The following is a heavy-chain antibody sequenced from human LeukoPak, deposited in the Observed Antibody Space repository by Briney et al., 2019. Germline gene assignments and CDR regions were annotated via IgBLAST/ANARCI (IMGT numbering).Heavy chain of an antibody. CDR1: GGSISSSSYY. V-gene: IGHV4-39*02. CDR3: AAYYDSSGYFYRGAFDI. Sequence: SETLSLTCTVSGGSISSSSYYWGWIRQPPGKGLEWIGSIYYSGSTYYNPSLRSRVSISVDTSKNHFSLKLNSVTAADTAVFYCAAYYDSSGYFYRGAFDIWGQGTMVTVSS. J-gene: IGHJ3*02. CDR2: IYYSGST. D-gene: IGHD3-22*01.